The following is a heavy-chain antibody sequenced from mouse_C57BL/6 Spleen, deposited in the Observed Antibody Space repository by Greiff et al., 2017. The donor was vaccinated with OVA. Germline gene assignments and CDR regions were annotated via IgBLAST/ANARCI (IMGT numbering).Heavy chain of an antibody. Sequence: VQLQQSGPELVKPGASVKISCKASGYTFTDYYMNWVKQSHGKSLEWIGDINPNNGGTSYNQKFKGKATLTVDKSSSTAYMELRSLTSEDSAVYYCARGDYGSSLYWYFDVWGTGTTVTVSS. CDR1: GYTFTDYY. J-gene: IGHJ1*03. CDR3: ARGDYGSSLYWYFDV. V-gene: IGHV1-26*01. CDR2: INPNNGGT. D-gene: IGHD1-1*01.